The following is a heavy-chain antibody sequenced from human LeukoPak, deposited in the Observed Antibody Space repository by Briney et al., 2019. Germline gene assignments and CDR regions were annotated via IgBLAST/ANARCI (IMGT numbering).Heavy chain of an antibody. CDR2: MNPNSGNT. V-gene: IGHV1-8*01. Sequence: ASVKVSCKASGYTFTSYDNNWVRQATGQGLEWMGWMNPNSGNTGYAQKFQGRVTMTRNTSISTAYMELSSLRSEDTAVYYCARGDYDFWSGYRFDPWGQGTLVTVSS. CDR3: ARGDYDFWSGYRFDP. CDR1: GYTFTSYD. D-gene: IGHD3-3*01. J-gene: IGHJ5*02.